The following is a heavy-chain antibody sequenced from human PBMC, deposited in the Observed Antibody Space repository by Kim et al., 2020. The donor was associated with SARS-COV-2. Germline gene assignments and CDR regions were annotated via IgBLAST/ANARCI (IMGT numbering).Heavy chain of an antibody. V-gene: IGHV4-34*01. D-gene: IGHD6-13*01. CDR3: ARAAAAGPPPDPDY. Sequence: NPSLKSRVTRSVDTSKNQFALKLSSVTAADTAVYYCARAAAAGPPPDPDYWGQGTLVTVSS. J-gene: IGHJ4*02.